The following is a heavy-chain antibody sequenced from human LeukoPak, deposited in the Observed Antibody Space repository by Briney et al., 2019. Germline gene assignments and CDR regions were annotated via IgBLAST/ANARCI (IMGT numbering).Heavy chain of an antibody. CDR1: GCSLITYG. Sequence: GASVNVSCKASGCSLITYGISWVRQAPGQGLEWMGWISFKNGNTNSAQKLQGRVTMTTDTSTSTAYMELMSLRSDDTAVYYCAKGGSTRPWSFDIWGQGTMVTVSS. CDR3: AKGGSTRPWSFDI. D-gene: IGHD2-2*01. J-gene: IGHJ3*02. CDR2: ISFKNGNT. V-gene: IGHV1-18*01.